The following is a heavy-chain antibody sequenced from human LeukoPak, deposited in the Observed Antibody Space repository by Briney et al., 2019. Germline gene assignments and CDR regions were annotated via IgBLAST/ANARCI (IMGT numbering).Heavy chain of an antibody. CDR3: ASGRMIVAFDI. Sequence: ASETLSLTCTVSGGSISSGDYSWSWIRQPPGKGLEWIGYIYYSGSTNYNPSLKSRVTISVDTSKNQFSLKLSSVTAADTAVYYCASGRMIVAFDIWGQGTMVTVSS. CDR2: IYYSGST. CDR1: GGSISSGDYS. J-gene: IGHJ3*02. V-gene: IGHV4-30-4*01. D-gene: IGHD3-22*01.